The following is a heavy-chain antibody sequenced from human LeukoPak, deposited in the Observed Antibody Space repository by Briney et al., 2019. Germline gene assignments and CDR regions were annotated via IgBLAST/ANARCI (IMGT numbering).Heavy chain of an antibody. D-gene: IGHD3-10*01. CDR1: GGSISSYY. J-gene: IGHJ2*01. CDR2: IYYSGST. V-gene: IGHV4-59*08. CDR3: ARRSLWFGELHYWYFDL. Sequence: SETLSLTCTVSGGSISSYYWSWIRQPPGMGLEWIGCIYYSGSTNYNPSLKSRVTISVDTSKNQFSLKLSSVTAADTAVYYCARRSLWFGELHYWYFDLWGRGTLVTVSS.